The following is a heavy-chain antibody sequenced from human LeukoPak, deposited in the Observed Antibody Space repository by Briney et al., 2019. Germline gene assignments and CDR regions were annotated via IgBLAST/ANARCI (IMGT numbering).Heavy chain of an antibody. J-gene: IGHJ6*02. CDR2: ISSSGSTI. V-gene: IGHV3-48*03. CDR1: GFTFSSYE. CDR3: ARAEGYCSGGSCYYYYYGMDV. Sequence: GGSLRLSCAASGFTFSSYEMNWVRQAPGKGLEWVSYISSSGSTIYYADSVKGRFTISRDNAKNSLYLQMNSLRAEDTAAYYCARAEGYCSGGSCYYYYYGMDVWGQGTTATVSS. D-gene: IGHD2-15*01.